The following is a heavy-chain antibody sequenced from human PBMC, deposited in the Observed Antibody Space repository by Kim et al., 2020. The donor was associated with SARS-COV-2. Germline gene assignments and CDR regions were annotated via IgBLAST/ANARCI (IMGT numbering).Heavy chain of an antibody. CDR1: GFTFSSYA. CDR3: ANSRRPRGDSVAGAVDY. J-gene: IGHJ4*02. Sequence: GGSLRLSCAASGFTFSSYAMSWVRQAPGKGLEWVSAISGSGGSTYYADSVKGRFTISRDNSKNTLYLQMNSLRAEDTAVYYCANSRRPRGDSVAGAVDYWGQGTLVTVSS. CDR2: ISGSGGST. D-gene: IGHD6-19*01. V-gene: IGHV3-23*01.